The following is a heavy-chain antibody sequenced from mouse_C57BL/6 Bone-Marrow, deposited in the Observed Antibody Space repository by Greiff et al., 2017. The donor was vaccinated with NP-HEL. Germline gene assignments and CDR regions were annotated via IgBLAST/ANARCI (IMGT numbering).Heavy chain of an antibody. CDR1: GFTFNTYA. D-gene: IGHD1-1*01. Sequence: EVMLVESGGGLVQPKGSLKLSCAASGFTFNTYAMHWVRQAPGKGLEWVARIRSKSSNYATYYADSVKDRFTISRDDSQSMLYLQMNNLKTEDTAMYSCVRTGGDYYGSSYWFAYWGQGTLVTVSA. J-gene: IGHJ3*01. CDR3: VRTGGDYYGSSYWFAY. CDR2: IRSKSSNYAT. V-gene: IGHV10-3*01.